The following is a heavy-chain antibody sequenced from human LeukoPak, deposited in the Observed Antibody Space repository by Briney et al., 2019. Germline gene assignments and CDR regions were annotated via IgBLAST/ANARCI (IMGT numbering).Heavy chain of an antibody. Sequence: ASVKVSCKASGYTFTSYAMHWVRQAPGQRLEWMGWINAGNGNTKYSQKFQGRVTITRDTSATTANMELSSLRSEDTAVYYCARDRVRDGYNPGGDWGQGTLVTVSS. D-gene: IGHD5-24*01. CDR1: GYTFTSYA. V-gene: IGHV1-3*01. CDR3: ARDRVRDGYNPGGD. CDR2: INAGNGNT. J-gene: IGHJ4*02.